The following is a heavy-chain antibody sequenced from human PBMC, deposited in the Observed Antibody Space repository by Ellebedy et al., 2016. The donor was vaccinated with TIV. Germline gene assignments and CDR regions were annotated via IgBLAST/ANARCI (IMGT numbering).Heavy chain of an antibody. J-gene: IGHJ3*02. CDR1: GGSISSSGYY. V-gene: IGHV4-39*07. CDR3: ARGRSFEAFDI. Sequence: SETLSLTCSVSGGSISSSGYYWDWIRQPPGKGLEWIGGIYYSGSTHYNPSLKSRVTISMDTSRNQFSLKLSSVTAADTAVYYCARGRSFEAFDIWGQGTMVTVSS. CDR2: IYYSGST.